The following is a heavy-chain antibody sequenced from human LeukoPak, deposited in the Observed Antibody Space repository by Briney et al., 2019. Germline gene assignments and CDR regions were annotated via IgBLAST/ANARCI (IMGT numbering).Heavy chain of an antibody. D-gene: IGHD6-19*01. CDR1: GHTFTSYG. Sequence: GASVKVSCKASGHTFTSYGINWVRQATGQGLEWMGWMNPNSGNTGYAQKFQGRVTMTRNTSISTAYMELSSLRSEDTAVYYCARGGSSGWYKSAFDIWGQGTMVTVSS. V-gene: IGHV1-8*01. J-gene: IGHJ3*02. CDR2: MNPNSGNT. CDR3: ARGGSSGWYKSAFDI.